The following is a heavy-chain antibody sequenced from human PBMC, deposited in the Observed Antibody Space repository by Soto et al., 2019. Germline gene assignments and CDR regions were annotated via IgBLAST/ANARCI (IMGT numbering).Heavy chain of an antibody. CDR3: ARGIRITMVRGVISNYYGMDV. Sequence: EVQLLESGGDLIQPGGSLRLSCVASGITFGSRAMSWVRQAPGEGLEWVSTITDTGGDAKYADSVRGRFTISRDNAKNSLYLQMNSLRAEDTAVYYCARGIRITMVRGVISNYYGMDVWGQGTTVTVSS. V-gene: IGHV3-23*01. J-gene: IGHJ6*02. CDR2: ITDTGGDA. D-gene: IGHD3-10*01. CDR1: GITFGSRA.